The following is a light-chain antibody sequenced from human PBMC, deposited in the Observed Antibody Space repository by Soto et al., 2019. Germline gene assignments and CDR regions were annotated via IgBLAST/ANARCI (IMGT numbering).Light chain of an antibody. J-gene: IGKJ4*01. V-gene: IGKV3-15*01. Sequence: EIMLTQSPATLSLSPVERATLSCRASQSVSSYLAWYQQKPGQAPRLLIHGASKRATGIPARFSGSGSGTEFTLTISSLQSEDFAVYYCQQYIRWPLTFGGGTKVDIK. CDR3: QQYIRWPLT. CDR1: QSVSSY. CDR2: GAS.